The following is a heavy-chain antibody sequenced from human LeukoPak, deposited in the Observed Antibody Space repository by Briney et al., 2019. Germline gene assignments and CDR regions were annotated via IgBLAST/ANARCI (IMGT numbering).Heavy chain of an antibody. CDR2: ISYDGSNE. Sequence: GRSLRLSCAASGFSFRSFAMHWVRQAPGKGLEWVTLISYDGSNEYYADSVKGRFTISRDNSKNTLCLQMNSLRAEDTAVFYCARDPLGYCSGGSCYPYYFDYWGQGTLVTVSS. V-gene: IGHV3-30-3*01. J-gene: IGHJ4*02. CDR1: GFSFRSFA. D-gene: IGHD2-15*01. CDR3: ARDPLGYCSGGSCYPYYFDY.